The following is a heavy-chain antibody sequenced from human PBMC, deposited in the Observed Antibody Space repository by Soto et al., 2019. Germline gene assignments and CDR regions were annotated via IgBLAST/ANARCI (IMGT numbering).Heavy chain of an antibody. Sequence: SETLSLTCTVSGGSISSGGYYWSWIRQHPGKGLEWIGYIYYSGSTYYNPSLKSRVTISVDTSKNQFSLKLSSVTAADTAVYYCASGAGYSSSWYVIYFDYWGQGTLVTVSS. CDR1: GGSISSGGYY. CDR2: IYYSGST. J-gene: IGHJ4*02. CDR3: ASGAGYSSSWYVIYFDY. D-gene: IGHD6-13*01. V-gene: IGHV4-31*03.